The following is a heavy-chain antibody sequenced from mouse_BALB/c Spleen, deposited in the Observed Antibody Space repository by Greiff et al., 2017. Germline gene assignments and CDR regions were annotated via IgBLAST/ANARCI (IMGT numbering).Heavy chain of an antibody. CDR1: GFTFSSFG. CDR3: ARGYGSSLYAMDY. V-gene: IGHV5-17*02. D-gene: IGHD1-1*01. Sequence: DVKVKESGGGLVQPGGSRKLSCAASGFTFSSFGMHWVRQAPEKGLEWVAYISSGSSTIYYADTVKGRFTISRDNPKNTLFLQMTSLRSEDTAMYYCARGYGSSLYAMDYWGQGTSVTVSS. J-gene: IGHJ4*01. CDR2: ISSGSSTI.